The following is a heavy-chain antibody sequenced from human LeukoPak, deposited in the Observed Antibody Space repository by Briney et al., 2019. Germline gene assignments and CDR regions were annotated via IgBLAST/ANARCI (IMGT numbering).Heavy chain of an antibody. CDR1: GGSISSYY. CDR2: IYYSGST. D-gene: IGHD1-26*01. J-gene: IGHJ5*01. Sequence: SETLSLTCTVSGGSISSYYWSWIRQPPGKGLEWIGYIYYSGSTNYNPSLKSRVTISVDTSKNQFSLKLSSVTAADTAVYYCARVTCTGSYPNWFDSWGQGTLVTVSS. V-gene: IGHV4-59*01. CDR3: ARVTCTGSYPNWFDS.